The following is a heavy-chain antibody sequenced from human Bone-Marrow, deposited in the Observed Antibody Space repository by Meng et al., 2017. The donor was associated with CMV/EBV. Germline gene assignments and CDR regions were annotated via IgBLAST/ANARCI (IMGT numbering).Heavy chain of an antibody. J-gene: IGHJ4*02. D-gene: IGHD3-3*01. V-gene: IGHV3-30*02. Sequence: GESLKISCAASGFTFSSYGMHWVRQAPGKGLEWVAFIRYDGSNKYYADSVKGRFTISRDNSKNTLYLQMNSLRAEDTAVYYCANMGTYDFWSGYPPVILRGQRKLVNVAS. CDR2: IRYDGSNK. CDR3: ANMGTYDFWSGYPPVIL. CDR1: GFTFSSYG.